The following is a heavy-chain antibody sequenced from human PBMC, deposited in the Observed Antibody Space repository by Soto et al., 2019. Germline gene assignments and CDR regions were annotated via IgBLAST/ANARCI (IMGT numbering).Heavy chain of an antibody. CDR3: ARDRYSSSSDYYYGMDV. D-gene: IGHD6-6*01. J-gene: IGHJ6*02. CDR2: ISSSSSYI. CDR1: GFTFSSYS. V-gene: IGHV3-21*01. Sequence: GGSLRLSCTASGFTFSSYSMNWVRQAPGKGLEWVSSISSSSSYIYYADSVKGRFTISRDNAKNSLYLQMNSLRAEDTAVYYCARDRYSSSSDYYYGMDVWGQGTTVTVSS.